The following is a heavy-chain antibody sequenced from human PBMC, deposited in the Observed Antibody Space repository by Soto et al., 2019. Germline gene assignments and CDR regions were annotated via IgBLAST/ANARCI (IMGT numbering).Heavy chain of an antibody. CDR3: VREPLWSGWFDS. V-gene: IGHV4-59*01. CDR2: IHSNGNT. D-gene: IGHD2-8*02. J-gene: IGHJ5*01. Sequence: SETLSLTCSVSGGSITSYYWSWIRQPPGKGLEWIAYIHSNGNTNYNPSLKSRVTISADTSKNQFSLNLKSVTAADTAVYYCVREPLWSGWFDSWGQGTLVTVSS. CDR1: GGSITSYY.